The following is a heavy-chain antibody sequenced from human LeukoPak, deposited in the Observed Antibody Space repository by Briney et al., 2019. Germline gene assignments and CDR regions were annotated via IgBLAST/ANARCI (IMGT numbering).Heavy chain of an antibody. CDR2: ISSSGGTK. V-gene: IGHV3-23*01. Sequence: GGSLRLSCAASGFTFNNYAMTCVRQAPGRALEWVSSISSSGGTKYCADSVKGRFTISRDSSKNTLYLKMNSLRVDDTAIYYCAKRRSNNAPTIYYWGQGTLVTVSS. CDR1: GFTFNNYA. D-gene: IGHD2/OR15-2a*01. J-gene: IGHJ4*02. CDR3: AKRRSNNAPTIYY.